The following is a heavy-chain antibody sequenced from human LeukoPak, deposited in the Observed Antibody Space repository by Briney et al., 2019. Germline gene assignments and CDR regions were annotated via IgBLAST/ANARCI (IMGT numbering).Heavy chain of an antibody. Sequence: GGSLRLSCAASGFTLSSYAMTWVRQAPGKGLVWVSRIDSDGSGTSYADSVKGRFTISRDDVKNMLYLQMNSLRVEDTGLYYCSTVEHFWGQGTLVTVSS. J-gene: IGHJ4*02. D-gene: IGHD1/OR15-1a*01. CDR2: IDSDGSGT. CDR3: STVEHF. CDR1: GFTLSSYA. V-gene: IGHV3-74*01.